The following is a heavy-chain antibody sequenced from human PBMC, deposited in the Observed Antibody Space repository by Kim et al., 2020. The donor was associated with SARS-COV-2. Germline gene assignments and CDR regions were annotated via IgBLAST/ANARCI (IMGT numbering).Heavy chain of an antibody. V-gene: IGHV3-23*01. J-gene: IGHJ5*02. D-gene: IGHD4-17*01. CDR3: AKAVDYGDYESWFDP. CDR2: ISGSGGST. CDR1: GFTFSSYA. Sequence: GGSLRLSCAASGFTFSSYAMSWVRQAPGKGLEWVSAISGSGGSTYYADSVKGRFTISRDNSKNTLYLQMNSLRAEDTAVYYCAKAVDYGDYESWFDPWGQGTLVAVSS.